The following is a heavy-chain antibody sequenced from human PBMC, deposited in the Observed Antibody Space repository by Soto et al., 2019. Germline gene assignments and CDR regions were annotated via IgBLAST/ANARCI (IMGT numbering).Heavy chain of an antibody. CDR3: AKLGPYGSENYMLRYNGFDP. CDR2: IYSGGDG. V-gene: IGHV3-53*01. Sequence: VQLVDSGGGLIQPGGSLRLSCAASGVTGRSSHMGWVRQTPRKGLEWVSVIYSGGDGHYAVSVKDRFTIPRDNSKNTIVLQITNLRAEDPARYQCAKLGPYGSENYMLRYNGFDPWGQGTLVTVSS. CDR1: GVTGRSSH. J-gene: IGHJ5*02. D-gene: IGHD3-10*01.